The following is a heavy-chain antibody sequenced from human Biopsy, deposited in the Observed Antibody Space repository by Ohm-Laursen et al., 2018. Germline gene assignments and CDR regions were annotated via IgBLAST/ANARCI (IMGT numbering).Heavy chain of an antibody. J-gene: IGHJ2*01. V-gene: IGHV4-31*03. Sequence: TLSLTYSVSGASVKTSGYFWAWIRQRPGKGLEWIGYISYNERTHYNPSLTSRLAISFDTSNNRISLQLRSVSVADAAAYYCVREPKTGTAEAWYFDLWGRGSPVTVPS. CDR1: GASVKTSGYF. CDR3: VREPKTGTAEAWYFDL. D-gene: IGHD3-9*01. CDR2: ISYNERT.